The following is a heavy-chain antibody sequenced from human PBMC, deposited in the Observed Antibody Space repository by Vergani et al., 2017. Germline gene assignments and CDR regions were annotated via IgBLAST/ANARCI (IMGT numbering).Heavy chain of an antibody. CDR1: GFTFSFSTYG. V-gene: IGHV3-7*03. D-gene: IGHD3-3*01. CDR2: IKQDGSEK. CDR3: ARDRRVFGVVTDDVFDI. Sequence: VQLVESGGGVVQPGRSLRLSCAASGFTFSFSTYGVHWVRQAPGKGLEWVANIKQDGSEKYYVDSVKGRFTISRDNAKNSLYLQMSSLKAEDTAMYYCARDRRVFGVVTDDVFDIWGQGTMVTVSS. J-gene: IGHJ3*02.